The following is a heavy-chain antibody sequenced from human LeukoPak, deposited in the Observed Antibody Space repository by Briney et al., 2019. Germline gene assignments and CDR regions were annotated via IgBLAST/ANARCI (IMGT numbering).Heavy chain of an antibody. CDR2: ISSSGSTI. J-gene: IGHJ3*02. D-gene: IGHD3-22*01. V-gene: IGHV3-48*03. CDR1: GFTFSSYA. CDR3: ARDTYYDSSGYLVNAFDI. Sequence: GGSLRLSCAASGFTFSSYAMSWVRQAPGKGLEWVSAISSSGSTIYYADSVKGRFTISRDNAKNSLYLQMNSLRAEDTAVYYCARDTYYDSSGYLVNAFDIWGQGTMVTVSS.